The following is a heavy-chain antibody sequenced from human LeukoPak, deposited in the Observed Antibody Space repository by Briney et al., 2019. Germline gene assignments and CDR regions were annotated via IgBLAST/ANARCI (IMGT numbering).Heavy chain of an antibody. CDR3: AKGIAATHNWFDP. D-gene: IGHD6-25*01. J-gene: IGHJ5*02. Sequence: GGSLRHSCAASGFSVGDNYMGWLRLAPGKGLEWISVTYSGDTTYYADSLEGRFTISRDTSKNTMHLQMNSLRPEDTAVYYCAKGIAATHNWFDPWGQGTLVTVSS. CDR2: TYSGDTT. CDR1: GFSVGDNY. V-gene: IGHV3-66*01.